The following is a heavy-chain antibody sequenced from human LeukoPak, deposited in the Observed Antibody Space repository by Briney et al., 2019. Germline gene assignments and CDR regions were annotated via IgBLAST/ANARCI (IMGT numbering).Heavy chain of an antibody. J-gene: IGHJ3*02. CDR1: GYSFTNYW. CDR3: ARVIAGANDAFDI. Sequence: GESLKISCKGSGYSFTNYWIGWVRQMPGKGLEWMGIIYPGDSDTRYSPSFQGQVTISADKSISTAYLQWSSLKASDTAMYYCARVIAGANDAFDIWGQGTMVTVSS. CDR2: IYPGDSDT. V-gene: IGHV5-51*01. D-gene: IGHD3-16*02.